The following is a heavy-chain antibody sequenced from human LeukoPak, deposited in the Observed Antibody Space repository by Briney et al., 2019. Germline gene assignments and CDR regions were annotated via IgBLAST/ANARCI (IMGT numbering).Heavy chain of an antibody. J-gene: IGHJ3*02. CDR1: GYTFTSYG. CDR2: INPSGGST. Sequence: ASVKVSCKASGYTFTSYGISWVRQAPGQGLEWMGIINPSGGSTSYAQKFQGRVTMTRDTSTSTVYMELSSLRSEDTAVYYCASKVTSDAFDIWGQGTMVTVSS. CDR3: ASKVTSDAFDI. V-gene: IGHV1-46*01. D-gene: IGHD4-11*01.